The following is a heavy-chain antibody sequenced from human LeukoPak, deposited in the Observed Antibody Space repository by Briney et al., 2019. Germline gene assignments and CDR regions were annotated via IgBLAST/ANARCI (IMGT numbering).Heavy chain of an antibody. J-gene: IGHJ4*02. CDR2: ISGSGGYI. CDR1: GFTFSNYN. V-gene: IGHV3-21*01. Sequence: GGSLRLSCAASGFTFSNYNMNWVRQAPGKGLEWVSSISGSGGYIYYADSVKGRFFISRDNADNSLYLQMNSLRAEDTAVYYCAKDLIAGAAFDYWGQGTLVTVSS. D-gene: IGHD6-13*01. CDR3: AKDLIAGAAFDY.